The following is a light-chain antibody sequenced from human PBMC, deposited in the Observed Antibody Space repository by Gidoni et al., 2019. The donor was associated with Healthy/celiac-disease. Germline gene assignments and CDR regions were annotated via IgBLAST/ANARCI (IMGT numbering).Light chain of an antibody. V-gene: IGKV1-39*01. CDR3: QPSYSTLCT. Sequence: DIKMTQSPSSLSASVGDRVTITCRASQSISSYVNWYQQKPRKAPKLLIYAASSLHSGVPSLFGGSRSGTYFSLTISRLQPEDFATYYCQPSYSTLCTFGQWTQVELK. CDR1: QSISSY. CDR2: AAS. J-gene: IGKJ1*01.